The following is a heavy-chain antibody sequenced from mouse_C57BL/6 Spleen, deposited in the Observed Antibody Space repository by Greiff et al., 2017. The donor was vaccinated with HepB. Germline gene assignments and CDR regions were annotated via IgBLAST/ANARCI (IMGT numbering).Heavy chain of an antibody. V-gene: IGHV1-82*01. Sequence: VQLQQSGPELVKPGASVKISCKASGYAFSSSWMNWVKQRPGKGLEWIGRIYPGDGDTNYNGKFKGKATLTADKSSSTAYMQLSSLTSEDSAVYFCARTGYYSNDFDYWGQGTTLTVSS. CDR1: GYAFSSSW. D-gene: IGHD2-12*01. J-gene: IGHJ2*01. CDR2: IYPGDGDT. CDR3: ARTGYYSNDFDY.